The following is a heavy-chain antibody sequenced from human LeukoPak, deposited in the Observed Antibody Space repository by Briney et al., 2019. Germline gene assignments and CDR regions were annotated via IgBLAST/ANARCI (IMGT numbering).Heavy chain of an antibody. CDR2: IGWNSGSK. CDR1: GFTFDDYA. V-gene: IGHV3-9*01. CDR3: ATYSILNAREFRY. J-gene: IGHJ1*01. Sequence: PGGSLRLSCAASGFTFDDYAMHWVRQAPGKGLEWVSGIGWNSGSKDYADSVKGRFTISRDNAKNSLYLQMNSLRAEDTAVYYCATYSILNAREFRYWGQGTLVTVTS. D-gene: IGHD4-11*01.